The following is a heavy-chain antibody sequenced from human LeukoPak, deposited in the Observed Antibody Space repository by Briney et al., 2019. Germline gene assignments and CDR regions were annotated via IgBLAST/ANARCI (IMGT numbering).Heavy chain of an antibody. V-gene: IGHV3-53*05. CDR1: AFSDKSNY. CDR3: AREIGYYDSSGLDY. Sequence: RGSLRLSCVASAFSDKSNYMSWVRQAPGKGLEWVSVLYSGDNTYYADSVKGRFTISRDNSKNTLYLQMNSLRAEDTAVYYCAREIGYYDSSGLDYWGQGTLVTVSS. J-gene: IGHJ4*02. CDR2: LYSGDNT. D-gene: IGHD3-22*01.